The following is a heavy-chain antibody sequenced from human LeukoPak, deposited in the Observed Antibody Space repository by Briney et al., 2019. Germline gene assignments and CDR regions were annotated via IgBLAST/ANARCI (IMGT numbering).Heavy chain of an antibody. J-gene: IGHJ4*02. Sequence: PGGSLRLSCAASGFSVSTNYMSWVRQAPGKGLEWVSVIFTNGNTAYADSVKGRFTISRDNSKNTLFLQMNSLRVDDTAVYYCAKDVRTKRPPPEGFDYWGQGTLVTVSS. CDR3: AKDVRTKRPPPEGFDY. V-gene: IGHV3-53*01. D-gene: IGHD1-14*01. CDR2: IFTNGNT. CDR1: GFSVSTNY.